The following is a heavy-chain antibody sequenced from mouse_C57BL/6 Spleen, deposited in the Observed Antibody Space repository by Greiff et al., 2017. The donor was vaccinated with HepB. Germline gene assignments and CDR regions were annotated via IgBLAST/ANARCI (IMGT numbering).Heavy chain of an antibody. D-gene: IGHD4-1*01. V-gene: IGHV1-74*01. Sequence: VQLQQPGAELVKPGASVKVSCKASGYTFTSYWMHWVKQRPGQGLEWIGRIHPSDSDTNYNQKFKGKATLTVDKSSSTAYMQLSSLTSEDSAVYYCARDLGRGAWFAYWGQGTLVTVSA. CDR1: GYTFTSYW. J-gene: IGHJ3*01. CDR3: ARDLGRGAWFAY. CDR2: IHPSDSDT.